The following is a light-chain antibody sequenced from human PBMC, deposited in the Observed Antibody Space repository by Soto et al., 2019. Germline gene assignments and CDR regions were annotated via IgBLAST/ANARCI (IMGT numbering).Light chain of an antibody. Sequence: EIVMTQSPATLSVSPGERATLSCRASQSVGSNLAWYQQKPGQAPGLLIYGASTRATGIPARFSGSGSGTEFTLTISSLQSEDFAXYFCQQYNNWPPDRTF. CDR2: GAS. J-gene: IGKJ1*01. V-gene: IGKV3-15*01. CDR1: QSVGSN. CDR3: QQYNNWPPDRT.